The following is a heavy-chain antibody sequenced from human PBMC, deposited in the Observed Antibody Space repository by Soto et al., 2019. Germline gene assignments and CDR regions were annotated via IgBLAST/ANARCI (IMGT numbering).Heavy chain of an antibody. CDR3: ASPKIAFYNWFDP. V-gene: IGHV4-39*01. D-gene: IGHD3-3*02. Sequence: SETLSLTCTVSGGSISSSSYYWGWIRQPPGKGLEWIGSIYYSGSTYYNPSLKSRVTISVDTSKNQFSLKLSSVTAADTAVYYCASPKIAFYNWFDPGGQGTLVTVS. J-gene: IGHJ5*02. CDR1: GGSISSSSYY. CDR2: IYYSGST.